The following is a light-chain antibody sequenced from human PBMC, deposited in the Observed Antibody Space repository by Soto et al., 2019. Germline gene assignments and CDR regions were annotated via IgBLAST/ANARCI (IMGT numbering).Light chain of an antibody. CDR1: QSVGRN. V-gene: IGKV3-15*01. CDR2: GAS. J-gene: IGKJ4*01. CDR3: QHYNHWPPLT. Sequence: EIVMTQSPATLSVSPGERATLSCRASQSVGRNLAWYQQKPGQAPRLLIYGASTRATGIPARFSGSGSGTESTLTISNLQSEDFSIYSGQHYNHWPPLTFGGGTKVEIK.